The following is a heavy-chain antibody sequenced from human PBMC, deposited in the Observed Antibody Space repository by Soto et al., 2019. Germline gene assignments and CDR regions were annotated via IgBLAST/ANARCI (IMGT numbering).Heavy chain of an antibody. J-gene: IGHJ3*01. CDR2: ITSNGGST. V-gene: IGHV3-64D*06. Sequence: PGGSLRLSCSASGFTFSSYAMHWVRQAPGKGLEYVSAITSNGGSTYYPDSMNGRFTIFRDNSENTLYLQMSSLRAEDTAFYYCVKALSARYNSAKAFDVWGQGTMVTV. D-gene: IGHD2-2*02. CDR1: GFTFSSYA. CDR3: VKALSARYNSAKAFDV.